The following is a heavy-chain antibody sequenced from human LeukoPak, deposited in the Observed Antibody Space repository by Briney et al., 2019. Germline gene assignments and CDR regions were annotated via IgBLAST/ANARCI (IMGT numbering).Heavy chain of an antibody. D-gene: IGHD5-18*01. Sequence: SQTLSLTCTVSGGSISRSSYYSGWIRQPPRRWLEWLGGVHYDGFSYYNPALKRRVTISLDTSRNQFSLKLNSVTAADTAVYHCVKSGYDDTVLPIYFDSWGQGTPVTVSS. CDR2: VHYDGFS. CDR1: GGSISRSSYY. CDR3: VKSGYDDTVLPIYFDS. V-gene: IGHV4-39*01. J-gene: IGHJ4*02.